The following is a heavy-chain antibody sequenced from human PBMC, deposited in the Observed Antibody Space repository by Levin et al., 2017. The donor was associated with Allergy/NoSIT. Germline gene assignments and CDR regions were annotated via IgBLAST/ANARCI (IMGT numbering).Heavy chain of an antibody. Sequence: QPGGSLRLSCAASGFTFSSYEMNWVRQAPGKGLEWLSYINRSGGTKYYADSVQGRFTVSRDNAKNSLYLEMNSLTVEDTALYYCARESRNYDYWVNDCWGQGTLVAVSS. CDR2: INRSGGTK. CDR3: ARESRNYDYWVNDC. J-gene: IGHJ4*02. V-gene: IGHV3-48*03. CDR1: GFTFSSYE. D-gene: IGHD3-16*01.